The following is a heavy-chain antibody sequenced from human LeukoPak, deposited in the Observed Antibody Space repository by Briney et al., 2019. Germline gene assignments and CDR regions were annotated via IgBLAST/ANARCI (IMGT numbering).Heavy chain of an antibody. Sequence: GASVKVSCKASGYTFTSYGISWVRQAPGQGLEWMGWIGAYNGNTNYAQKLQGRVTMTTDTSTSTAYMELRSLRSDDTAVYYCAREARDDILTGYYPYYFDYWGQGTLVTVSS. CDR3: AREARDDILTGYYPYYFDY. CDR2: IGAYNGNT. CDR1: GYTFTSYG. J-gene: IGHJ4*02. V-gene: IGHV1-18*01. D-gene: IGHD3-9*01.